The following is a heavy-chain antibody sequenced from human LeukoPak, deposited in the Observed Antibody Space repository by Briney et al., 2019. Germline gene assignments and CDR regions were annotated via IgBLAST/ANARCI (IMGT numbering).Heavy chain of an antibody. D-gene: IGHD2-2*01. CDR2: ISSSSSYI. Sequence: GGSLRLSCAASGFTFSSYSMNWVRQAPGKGLEWVSSISSSSSYIYYADSVKGRFTISRDNAKNSLYLQMNSLRAEDTALYYCAKASWDMYYFDYWGQGTLVTVSS. CDR1: GFTFSSYS. V-gene: IGHV3-21*04. CDR3: AKASWDMYYFDY. J-gene: IGHJ4*02.